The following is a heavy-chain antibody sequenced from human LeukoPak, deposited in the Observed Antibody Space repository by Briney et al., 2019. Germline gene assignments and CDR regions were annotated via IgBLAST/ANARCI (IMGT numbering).Heavy chain of an antibody. CDR2: INPNSGGT. CDR1: GYTFTGYY. D-gene: IGHD6-13*01. J-gene: IGHJ4*02. Sequence: ASVKVSCQASGYTFTGYYMHWVRQAPGQGLEWMGWINPNSGGTNYAQKFQGRVTMTRDTSISTAYMELSRLRSDDTAVYYCARVGAAAGTVDYWGQGTLVTVSS. V-gene: IGHV1-2*02. CDR3: ARVGAAAGTVDY.